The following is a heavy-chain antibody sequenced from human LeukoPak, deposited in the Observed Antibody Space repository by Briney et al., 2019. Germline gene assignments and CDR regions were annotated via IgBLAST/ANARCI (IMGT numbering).Heavy chain of an antibody. CDR2: ISGSGGST. Sequence: GGSLRLSCAASGFTFSSYAMSWVRQAPGKGLEWVSGISGSGGSTYSDSVKGRFTISRDNSKNTLYLQMKSLRTEDTAVYYCGKEGTVGASVYFQHWGQATPVTVSS. D-gene: IGHD1-26*01. V-gene: IGHV3-23*01. CDR3: GKEGTVGASVYFQH. CDR1: GFTFSSYA. J-gene: IGHJ1*01.